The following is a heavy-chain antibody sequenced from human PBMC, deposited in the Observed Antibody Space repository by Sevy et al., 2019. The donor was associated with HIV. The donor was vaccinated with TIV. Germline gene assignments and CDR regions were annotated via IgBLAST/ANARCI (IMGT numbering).Heavy chain of an antibody. CDR2: ISGSGGST. CDR3: AKEYYYDSSGSVGAFDI. Sequence: GGSLRLSCAASGFTFSSYAMSWVRQAPGKGLEWVSAISGSGGSTYYADSVKGRFTISRDNSKNTLYLQMNSLRAEDTAVYDCAKEYYYDSSGSVGAFDIWGQGTMVTVSS. J-gene: IGHJ3*02. CDR1: GFTFSSYA. V-gene: IGHV3-23*01. D-gene: IGHD3-22*01.